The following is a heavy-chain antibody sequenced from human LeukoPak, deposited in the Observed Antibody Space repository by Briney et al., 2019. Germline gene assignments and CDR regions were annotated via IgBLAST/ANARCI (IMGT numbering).Heavy chain of an antibody. J-gene: IGHJ4*02. CDR1: GFTVSSNY. Sequence: GGSLRLSCAASGFTVSSNYMSWVRQAPGKGLEWVSVIYSGGSTYYADSVKGRFTISRDNSKNTLYLQMNSLRAEDTAVYYCARDRWLGSYCFDYWGQGTLVTVSS. CDR3: ARDRWLGSYCFDY. CDR2: IYSGGST. V-gene: IGHV3-66*01. D-gene: IGHD3-10*01.